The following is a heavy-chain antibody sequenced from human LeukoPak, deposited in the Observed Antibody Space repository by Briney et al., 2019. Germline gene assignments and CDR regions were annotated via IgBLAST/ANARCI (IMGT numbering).Heavy chain of an antibody. D-gene: IGHD3-16*01. CDR1: GFTFSSYG. J-gene: IGHJ4*02. CDR3: AREFEIGDGLDY. Sequence: PGGSLRLSCAASGFTFSSYGMHWVRQAPGKGLEWVAVIWYDGSNKYYADSVKGRFTISRDNSKNTLYLQMNSLRAEDTAVYYCAREFEIGDGLDYWGQGTLVTVSS. V-gene: IGHV3-30*19. CDR2: IWYDGSNK.